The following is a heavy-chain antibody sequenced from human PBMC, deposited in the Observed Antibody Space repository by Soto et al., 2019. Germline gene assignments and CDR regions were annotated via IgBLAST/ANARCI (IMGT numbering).Heavy chain of an antibody. CDR1: GFTFSSYS. D-gene: IGHD4-17*01. J-gene: IGHJ4*02. Sequence: GGSLRLSCAASGFTFSSYSMNWVRQATGKGLEWVSSISSSSSYIYYADSVKGRFTISRDNAKNSLYLQMNSLRAEDTAVYYCARLFRSPIYGDYVFYFDYWGQGTLVTVSS. V-gene: IGHV3-21*01. CDR2: ISSSSSYI. CDR3: ARLFRSPIYGDYVFYFDY.